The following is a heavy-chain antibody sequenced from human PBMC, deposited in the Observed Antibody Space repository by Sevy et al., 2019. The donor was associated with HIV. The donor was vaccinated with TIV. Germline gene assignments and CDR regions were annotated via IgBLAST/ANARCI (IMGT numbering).Heavy chain of an antibody. Sequence: ASVKVSCKASGYTFTSYGISWVRQAPGQGLEWMGWISAYNGNTNYAQKLQGRVTMTTDTSTSTAYMELRSLRSDDTAVYDCARDDVSGPGTYGMDVWGQGTTVTVSS. CDR1: GYTFTSYG. V-gene: IGHV1-18*01. CDR2: ISAYNGNT. CDR3: ARDDVSGPGTYGMDV. J-gene: IGHJ6*02. D-gene: IGHD3-3*01.